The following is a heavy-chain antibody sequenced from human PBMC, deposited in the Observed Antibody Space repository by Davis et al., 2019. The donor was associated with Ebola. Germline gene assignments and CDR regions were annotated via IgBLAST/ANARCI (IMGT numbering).Heavy chain of an antibody. CDR2: ISAYNGNT. Sequence: AASVKVSCRASGYTFTSHGISWVRQAPGQGLEWMGWISAYNGNTNYAQKLQGRVTMTTDTSTSTAYMELRSLRSDDTAVYYCARDHSSSPFDYWGQGTLVTVSS. V-gene: IGHV1-18*01. D-gene: IGHD6-6*01. J-gene: IGHJ4*02. CDR3: ARDHSSSPFDY. CDR1: GYTFTSHG.